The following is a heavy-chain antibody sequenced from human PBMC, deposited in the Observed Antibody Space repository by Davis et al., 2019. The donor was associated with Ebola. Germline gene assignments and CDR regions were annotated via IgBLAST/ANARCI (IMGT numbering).Heavy chain of an antibody. CDR1: GFTFSSYA. CDR3: AKDVWFGELYYYYMDV. Sequence: GESLKISCAASGFTFSSYAMSWVRQAPGKGLEWVSAISGSGGSTYYADSVKGRFTISRDNSKNTLYLQMNSLRAEDTAVYYCAKDVWFGELYYYYMDVWGKGTTVTVSS. J-gene: IGHJ6*03. D-gene: IGHD3-10*01. CDR2: ISGSGGST. V-gene: IGHV3-23*01.